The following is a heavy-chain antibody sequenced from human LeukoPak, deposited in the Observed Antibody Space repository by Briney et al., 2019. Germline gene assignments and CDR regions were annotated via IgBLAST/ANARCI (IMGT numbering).Heavy chain of an antibody. J-gene: IGHJ5*02. CDR3: ARDQDRAAAGFRFDP. V-gene: IGHV1-46*01. Sequence: ASVKVSCKASGYTFTSYYMHWVRQAPGQGLEWMGIINPSGGSTSYAQKFQGRVTMTRDMSTSTAYMELSSLRSEDTAVYYCARDQDRAAAGFRFDPWGQGTLVTVSS. CDR2: INPSGGST. CDR1: GYTFTSYY. D-gene: IGHD6-13*01.